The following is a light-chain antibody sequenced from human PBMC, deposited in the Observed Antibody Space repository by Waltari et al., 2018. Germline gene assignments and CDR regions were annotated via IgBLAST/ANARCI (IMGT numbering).Light chain of an antibody. J-gene: IGKJ1*01. Sequence: EIVLTQSPGPLSSSPGERGTLSCRASQSVSRFLAWYQQKPGHAPRLLIYGASTRATGIPDRFSGSGSGTDFSLTISRLEPEDFAVYYCQKYDRLPATFGQGTKVEIK. CDR3: QKYDRLPAT. CDR1: QSVSRF. V-gene: IGKV3-20*01. CDR2: GAS.